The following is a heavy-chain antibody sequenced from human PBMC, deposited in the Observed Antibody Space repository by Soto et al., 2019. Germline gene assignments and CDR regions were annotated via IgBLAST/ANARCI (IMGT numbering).Heavy chain of an antibody. J-gene: IGHJ4*02. CDR1: GFTLSRYA. CDR2: ISYDGTNK. V-gene: IGHV3-30*04. CDR3: ARPPFDSSGYYRN. Sequence: GGSLRLSCVVSGFTLSRYAMHWVRQAPGKGLEWVAAISYDGTNKNYADSVKGRFTISGDNSKDTLYPQMDSLRPDDTAVYYCARPPFDSSGYYRNWGQGTLVTVSS. D-gene: IGHD3-22*01.